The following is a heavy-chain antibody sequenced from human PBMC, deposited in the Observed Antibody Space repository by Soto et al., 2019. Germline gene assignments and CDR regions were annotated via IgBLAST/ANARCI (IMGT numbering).Heavy chain of an antibody. D-gene: IGHD6-19*01. Sequence: SETLSLTCTVSGYSISSGYYWGWIRQPPGKGLEWIGSIYHSGSTYYNPSLKSRVTISVDTSKNQFSLKLSSVTAADTAVYYCARDFTVSAVAAPFDYWGQGTLVTVSS. CDR2: IYHSGST. J-gene: IGHJ4*02. V-gene: IGHV4-38-2*02. CDR3: ARDFTVSAVAAPFDY. CDR1: GYSISSGYY.